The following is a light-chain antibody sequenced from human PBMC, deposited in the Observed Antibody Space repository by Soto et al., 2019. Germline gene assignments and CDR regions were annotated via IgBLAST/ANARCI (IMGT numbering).Light chain of an antibody. CDR1: QTVTANQ. CDR2: GAS. CDR3: QQFGSSIPHT. V-gene: IGKV3-20*01. J-gene: IGKJ2*01. Sequence: EIVLTQSPGTLSLSPGERATLSCRTSQTVTANQLAWYQQKPGQAPRLLIYGASSRATGIPDRFSGSGSGTDFTLTISRLEPEDFGVYYCQQFGSSIPHTFGQGTKLEIK.